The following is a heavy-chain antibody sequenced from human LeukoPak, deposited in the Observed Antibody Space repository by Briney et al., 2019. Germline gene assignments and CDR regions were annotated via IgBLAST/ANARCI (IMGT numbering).Heavy chain of an antibody. CDR1: GFTFSDYY. CDR2: ISSSSSYT. V-gene: IGHV3-11*05. Sequence: GGSLRLSCAASGFTFSDYYMSWIRQAPGKGLEWVSYISSSSSYTDYADSVKGRFTISRDNAKNSLNLQMNSVRAEDAAVYYCARDSGYSGYSDYWGQGTLVTVSS. CDR3: ARDSGYSGYSDY. J-gene: IGHJ4*02. D-gene: IGHD5-12*01.